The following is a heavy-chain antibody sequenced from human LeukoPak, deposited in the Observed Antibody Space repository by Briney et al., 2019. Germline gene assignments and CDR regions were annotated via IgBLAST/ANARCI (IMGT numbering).Heavy chain of an antibody. J-gene: IGHJ4*02. CDR2: ITGSGNST. CDR1: GFTFSSYA. CDR3: AKRMAVAGNFDS. V-gene: IGHV3-23*01. Sequence: GGSLRLSCAAPGFTFSSYAMSWVRQAPGKGLEWVSAITGSGNSTYYADSVKGRFTISRDNSKNTLYLQMNSLRAEDTAIYYCAKRMAVAGNFDSWGQGTLVTVSS. D-gene: IGHD6-19*01.